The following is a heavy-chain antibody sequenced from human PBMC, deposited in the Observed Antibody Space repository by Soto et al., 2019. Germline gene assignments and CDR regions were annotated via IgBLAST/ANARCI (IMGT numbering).Heavy chain of an antibody. CDR1: GGSFSGYY. D-gene: IGHD6-19*01. CDR3: ARQDFSGGWYFGY. CDR2: INHSGST. J-gene: IGHJ4*02. V-gene: IGHV4-34*01. Sequence: SETLSLTCAVYGGSFSGYYWSWIRQPPGKGLEWIGEINHSGSTNYNPSLKSRVTISVDTSKNQFSLKLSSVTAADTAVYYCARQDFSGGWYFGYWGQGTLVT.